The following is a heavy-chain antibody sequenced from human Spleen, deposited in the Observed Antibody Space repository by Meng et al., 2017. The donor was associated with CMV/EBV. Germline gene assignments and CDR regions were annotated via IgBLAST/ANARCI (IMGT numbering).Heavy chain of an antibody. CDR1: GYTFSNYA. D-gene: IGHD3-3*01. CDR3: ARDVGIFGVANWFDP. J-gene: IGHJ5*02. Sequence: ASVKVSCKASGYTFSNYAIKWMRQATGQGLEWMGWINPSSGGANYAQNFQGRVTMTRDTSISTAYMELSRLRSDDTAVYYCARDVGIFGVANWFDPWGQGTLVTVSS. CDR2: INPSSGGA. V-gene: IGHV1-2*02.